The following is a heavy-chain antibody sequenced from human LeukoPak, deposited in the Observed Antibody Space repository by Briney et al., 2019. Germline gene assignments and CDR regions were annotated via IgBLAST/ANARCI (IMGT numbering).Heavy chain of an antibody. V-gene: IGHV4-30-4*01. D-gene: IGHD3-22*01. CDR1: GGSISSGDYY. CDR2: IYYSGST. CDR3: ARYYYDSSGDYYFDY. J-gene: IGHJ4*02. Sequence: SQTLSLTCTVSGGSISSGDYYWSWIRQPPGKGLEWIGYIYYSGSTYYNPSLKSRVTISVDTSKSQFSLKLSSVTAADTAVYYCARYYYDSSGDYYFDYWGQGTLVTVSS.